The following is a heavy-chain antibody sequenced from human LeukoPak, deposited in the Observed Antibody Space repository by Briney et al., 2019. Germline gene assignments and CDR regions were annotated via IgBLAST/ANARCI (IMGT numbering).Heavy chain of an antibody. CDR1: GFTFSSYS. V-gene: IGHV3-21*01. Sequence: GGSLRLSCAASGFTFSSYSMNWVRQAPGKGLEWVSSISSSSSYIYYADSVKGRFTISRDNAKNSLYLQMNSLRAEDTAVYYCARGRSIAVAGKDYWGQGTLVTVSS. D-gene: IGHD6-19*01. CDR2: ISSSSSYI. CDR3: ARGRSIAVAGKDY. J-gene: IGHJ4*02.